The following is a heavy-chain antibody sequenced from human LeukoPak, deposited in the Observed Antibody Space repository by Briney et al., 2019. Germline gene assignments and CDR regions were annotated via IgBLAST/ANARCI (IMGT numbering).Heavy chain of an antibody. V-gene: IGHV1-69*13. CDR1: GGTFSSYA. CDR3: TRGLYYYYGMDV. CDR2: IIPIFGTA. Sequence: SVKVSCKASGGTFSSYAISWVRQAPGQGLEGMGGIIPIFGTANNAQKFQGRATITAHESTSTAYMELSSLRSEDTAVYCCTRGLYYYYGMDVWGQGTTVTVSS. J-gene: IGHJ6*02.